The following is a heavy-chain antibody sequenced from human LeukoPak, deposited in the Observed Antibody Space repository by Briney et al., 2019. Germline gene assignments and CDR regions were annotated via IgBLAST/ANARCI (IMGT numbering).Heavy chain of an antibody. Sequence: GGSLRLSCAASGFTFSSYRMNWVRQAPGKGLEWVSAISGSGGSTYYADSVKGRFTISRDNSKNTLYLQMNSLRAEDTAVYYCAKAQYCGGDCYSEDAFDIWGQGTMVTVSS. CDR1: GFTFSSYR. J-gene: IGHJ3*02. D-gene: IGHD2-21*01. CDR2: ISGSGGST. V-gene: IGHV3-23*01. CDR3: AKAQYCGGDCYSEDAFDI.